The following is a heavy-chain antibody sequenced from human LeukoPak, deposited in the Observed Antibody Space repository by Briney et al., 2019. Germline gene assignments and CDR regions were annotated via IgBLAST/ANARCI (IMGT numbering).Heavy chain of an antibody. Sequence: SVKVSCKASGGTFSSYAISWVRQAPGQGLEWMGRIIPILGIANYAQKFQGRDTITADKSTSTAYMELSSLRSEDTAVYYCARGGRDSGYAESNWFDPWGQGTLVTVSS. CDR3: ARGGRDSGYAESNWFDP. V-gene: IGHV1-69*04. D-gene: IGHD5-12*01. J-gene: IGHJ5*02. CDR2: IIPILGIA. CDR1: GGTFSSYA.